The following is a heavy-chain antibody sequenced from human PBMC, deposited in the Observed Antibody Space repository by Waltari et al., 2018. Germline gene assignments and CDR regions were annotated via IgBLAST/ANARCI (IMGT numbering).Heavy chain of an antibody. CDR3: ARGNEYSSSYYYYYYMDV. CDR1: GGSFSGYY. D-gene: IGHD6-6*01. CDR2: INHSGST. V-gene: IGHV4-34*04. J-gene: IGHJ6*03. Sequence: QVQLQQWGAGLLKPSETLSLTCAVYGGSFSGYYWSWIRPPPGKGPGWITKINHSGSTNNNPSLKSRGAISVATSKNQFSLKLSSVTAADTAVYYCARGNEYSSSYYYYYYMDVWCKGTTVTVSS.